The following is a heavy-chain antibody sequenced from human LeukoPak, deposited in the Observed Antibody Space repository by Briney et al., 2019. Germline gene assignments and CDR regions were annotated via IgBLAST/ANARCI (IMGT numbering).Heavy chain of an antibody. CDR3: ARGSWQLAEGVY. V-gene: IGHV4-34*01. CDR2: IYYSGST. D-gene: IGHD6-6*01. J-gene: IGHJ4*02. CDR1: GGSFSGYY. Sequence: SETLSLTCAVYGGSFSGYYWSWIRQPPGKGLEWIGSIYYSGSTYYNPSLKSRVTISVDTSKNQFSLKLSSVTAADTAVYYCARGSWQLAEGVYWGQGTLVTVSS.